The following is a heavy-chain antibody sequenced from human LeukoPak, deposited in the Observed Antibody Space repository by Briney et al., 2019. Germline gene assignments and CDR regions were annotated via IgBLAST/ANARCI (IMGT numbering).Heavy chain of an antibody. J-gene: IGHJ4*02. CDR3: ASQYCSSTSCYIYDY. V-gene: IGHV4-30-4*08. Sequence: SETLSLTCTVSGGSITSGDYHWRWIRQPPAKGLEWIGYIYYSGSTYYNPSLKSRLTMSVDTSKNQFSLKLSSVTAADTAVYYCASQYCSSTSCYIYDYWGQGTLVTVSS. CDR1: GGSITSGDYH. D-gene: IGHD2-2*02. CDR2: IYYSGST.